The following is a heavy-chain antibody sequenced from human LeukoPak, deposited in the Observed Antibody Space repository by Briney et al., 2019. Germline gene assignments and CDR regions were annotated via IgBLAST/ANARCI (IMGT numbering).Heavy chain of an antibody. J-gene: IGHJ6*03. CDR2: IYYNGRT. CDR1: GGSISSSSYY. Sequence: TSETLSLTCTVSGGSISSSSYYWGWIRQPPGKGLEWIGYIYYNGRTYYNPSLKSRVSISVDTSKNQFSLKLSSVTAADTAVYYCARAYSSSGHYYYYMDVWGKGTTVTVSS. V-gene: IGHV4-30-4*08. D-gene: IGHD6-6*01. CDR3: ARAYSSSGHYYYYMDV.